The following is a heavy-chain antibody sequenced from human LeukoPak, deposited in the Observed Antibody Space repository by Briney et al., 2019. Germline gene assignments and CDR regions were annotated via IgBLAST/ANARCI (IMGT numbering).Heavy chain of an antibody. V-gene: IGHV3-66*01. CDR1: GFTVSSSY. CDR3: ARGGDPDY. D-gene: IGHD2-21*02. Sequence: PGGSLRLSCAASGFTVSSSYMSWVRQAPGKGLEWVSVIYSGGTIFYADSVKGRFTISRDNAKNSLYLQMNSLRAEDTAVYYCARGGDPDYWGQGTLVTVSS. J-gene: IGHJ4*02. CDR2: IYSGGTI.